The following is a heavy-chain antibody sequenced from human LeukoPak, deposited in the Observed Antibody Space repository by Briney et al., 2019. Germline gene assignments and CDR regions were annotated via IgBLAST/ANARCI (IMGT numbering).Heavy chain of an antibody. CDR1: GFTSSSYA. Sequence: QAGGTLRLSCAASGFTSSSYAMSWVRKAPGTGLKWVSAISGSGGSTYYADSAKGRFTISRDNSKNTLYLQMNSLRAEDTAVYYCAKDSGVGQYSSSFPDYWRQGPLVTVSS. J-gene: IGHJ4*02. CDR2: ISGSGGST. CDR3: AKDSGVGQYSSSFPDY. D-gene: IGHD6-6*01. V-gene: IGHV3-23*01.